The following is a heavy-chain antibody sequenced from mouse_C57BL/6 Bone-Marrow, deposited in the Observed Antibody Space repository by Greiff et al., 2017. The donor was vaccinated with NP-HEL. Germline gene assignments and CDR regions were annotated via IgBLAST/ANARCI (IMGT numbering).Heavy chain of an antibody. J-gene: IGHJ4*01. D-gene: IGHD1-1*01. V-gene: IGHV14-4*01. CDR1: GFNIKDDY. Sequence: EVQLQESGAELVRPGASVKLSCTVSGFNIKDDYMHWVKQRPEQGLAWIGWIDPENGDTEYASKFQGKATITADTSSTTAYLQLSSLTSEDTAVYYCTTGGSSPYAMDYWGQGTSVTVSS. CDR3: TTGGSSPYAMDY. CDR2: IDPENGDT.